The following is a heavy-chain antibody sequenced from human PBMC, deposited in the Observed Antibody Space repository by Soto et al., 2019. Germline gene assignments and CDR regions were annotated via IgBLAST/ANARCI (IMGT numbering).Heavy chain of an antibody. V-gene: IGHV4-34*01. D-gene: IGHD2-15*01. CDR3: ARGLHSSKFDP. CDR1: GGSFSGFY. J-gene: IGHJ5*02. Sequence: QVQLQQWGSGLLKPSETLSLTCAVYGGSFSGFYWSWIRQPPGKGLEWIGEINHSGSTNYNPSLTSRVTISVATSKNQFSLQLRAVTAADTAVYYCARGLHSSKFDPWGQGTLVTVSS. CDR2: INHSGST.